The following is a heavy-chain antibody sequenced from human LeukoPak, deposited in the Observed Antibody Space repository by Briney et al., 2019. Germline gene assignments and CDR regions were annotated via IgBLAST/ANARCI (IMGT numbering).Heavy chain of an antibody. D-gene: IGHD5-18*01. CDR1: GYTFTSYG. CDR3: ARGRFVDTAMVRLDAFDI. V-gene: IGHV1-18*04. J-gene: IGHJ3*02. CDR2: ISAYNGNT. Sequence: ASVKVSCKASGYTFTSYGISWVGQAPGQGLEWMGWISAYNGNTNYAQKLQGRVTMTTDTSTSTAYMELRSLRSDDTAVYYCARGRFVDTAMVRLDAFDICGQGTMVTVSS.